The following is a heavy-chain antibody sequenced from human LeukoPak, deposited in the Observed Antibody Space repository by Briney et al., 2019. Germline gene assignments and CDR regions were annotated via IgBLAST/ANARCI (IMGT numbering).Heavy chain of an antibody. CDR2: ISSSGSTI. Sequence: GGSLRLSCAASGFTFSSYEMNWVRQAPGKGLEWVSYISSSGSTIYYADSVKGRFTISRDNAKNSLYLQMNSLRAEDTAVYYCAKDPTYDSSGYDWYYFDYWGQGTLVTVSS. V-gene: IGHV3-48*03. CDR3: AKDPTYDSSGYDWYYFDY. D-gene: IGHD3-22*01. J-gene: IGHJ4*02. CDR1: GFTFSSYE.